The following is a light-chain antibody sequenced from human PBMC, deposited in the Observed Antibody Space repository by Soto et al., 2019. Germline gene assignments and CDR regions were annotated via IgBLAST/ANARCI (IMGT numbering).Light chain of an antibody. J-gene: IGKJ4*01. CDR3: QERSNWPSLS. CDR2: EAS. CDR1: QSAGTN. Sequence: EIVMKQSPVTLSVSPGGGATLSCRASQSAGTNLAWYQQQPGQAPRLLIYEASIRATGVPARFSGSGSGTDFTLTISSLGPEDFAVYYCQERSNWPSLSFGGLTKVDTK. V-gene: IGKV3-11*01.